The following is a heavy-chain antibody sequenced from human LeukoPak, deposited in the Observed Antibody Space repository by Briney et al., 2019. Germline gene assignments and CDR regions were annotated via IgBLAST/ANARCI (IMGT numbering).Heavy chain of an antibody. CDR2: VSGGGGTT. CDR1: GFTFSSYA. Sequence: GGSLRLSCAASGFTFSSYAMSWVRQAPGKGLEWVSTVSGGGGTTYYADSVKGRFTISRDNSKNTLFLQMNSLRAGDTAIYYCAKDMGYCSSATCYGLDYWGQGTLVTVSS. CDR3: AKDMGYCSSATCYGLDY. J-gene: IGHJ4*02. D-gene: IGHD2-2*01. V-gene: IGHV3-23*01.